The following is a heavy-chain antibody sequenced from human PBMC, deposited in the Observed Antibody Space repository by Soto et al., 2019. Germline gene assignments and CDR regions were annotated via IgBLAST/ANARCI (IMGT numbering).Heavy chain of an antibody. D-gene: IGHD4-17*01. J-gene: IGHJ4*02. CDR3: ARGLRCFDY. V-gene: IGHV1-69*02. CDR2: IIPILGIA. Sequence: QVQLVQSGAEVQKPGSSVKVSCKASGGTFSSYTISWVXXAPGQGLEWMGRIIPILGIANYAQKFQGRVTITADKSTSTAYMELSSLRSEDTAVYYCARGLRCFDYWGQGTLVTVSS. CDR1: GGTFSSYT.